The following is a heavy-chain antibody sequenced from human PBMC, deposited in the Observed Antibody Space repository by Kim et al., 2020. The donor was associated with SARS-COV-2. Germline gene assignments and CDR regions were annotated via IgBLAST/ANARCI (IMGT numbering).Heavy chain of an antibody. CDR1: GFTFSTYG. CDR2: ISSDSRYI. Sequence: GGSLRLSCAASGFTFSTYGMNWVRQAPGKGLEWVSSISSDSRYIYYADSVRGRFTISRDNAKNSLFLQMNSLSADDTAVYSCAKRLRYYDSSGSYVEYF. D-gene: IGHD3-22*01. CDR3: AKRLRYYDSSGSYVEYF. J-gene: IGHJ1*01. V-gene: IGHV3-21*01.